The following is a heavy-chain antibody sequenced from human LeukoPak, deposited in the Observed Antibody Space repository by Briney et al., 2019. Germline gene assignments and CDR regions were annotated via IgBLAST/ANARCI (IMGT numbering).Heavy chain of an antibody. CDR1: GGSISGYY. D-gene: IGHD6-13*01. J-gene: IGHJ5*02. CDR3: ARQEQQLIYNWFDP. CDR2: IYYSGST. Sequence: SGTLSLTCTVSGGSISGYYWSWIRQPPGKGLEWIGYIYYSGSTNYNPSLKSRVTISVDTSKNQFSLKLSSVTAADTAVYYCARQEQQLIYNWFDPWGQGTLVTVSS. V-gene: IGHV4-59*01.